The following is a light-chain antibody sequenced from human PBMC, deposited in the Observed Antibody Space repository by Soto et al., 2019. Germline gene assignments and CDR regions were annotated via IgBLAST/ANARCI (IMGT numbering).Light chain of an antibody. Sequence: QSALTQPPSVSGAPGQRVTISCTGSSSNIGAGYDVHWYQQLPGTAPKPLIFGNGNRPSGVPDRFSGSKSDTSASLAITGLQAEDEADYYCQTYDSSLSGLFVFGTGTKVTVL. V-gene: IGLV1-40*01. CDR3: QTYDSSLSGLFV. CDR2: GNG. CDR1: SSNIGAGYD. J-gene: IGLJ1*01.